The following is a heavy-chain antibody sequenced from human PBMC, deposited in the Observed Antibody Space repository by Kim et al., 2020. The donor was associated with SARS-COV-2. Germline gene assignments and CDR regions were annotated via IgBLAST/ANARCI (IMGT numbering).Heavy chain of an antibody. CDR2: IKQDGSEK. V-gene: IGHV3-7*03. CDR1: GFTFSSYW. J-gene: IGHJ4*02. CDR3: ARVGRIVVVPAAPDY. D-gene: IGHD2-2*01. Sequence: GGSLRLSCAASGFTFSSYWMSWVRQAPGKGLEWVANIKQDGSEKYYVDSVKGRFTISRDNAKNSLYLQMNSLRAEDTAVYYCARVGRIVVVPAAPDYWGQGTLVTVSS.